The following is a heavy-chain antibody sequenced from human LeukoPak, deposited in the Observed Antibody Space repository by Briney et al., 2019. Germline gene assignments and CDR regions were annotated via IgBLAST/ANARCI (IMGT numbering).Heavy chain of an antibody. D-gene: IGHD3-10*01. Sequence: PSETLSLTCTVSGASITTYYWAWIRQVPGKGLEWIGEINYSGSTIYNPSLNNRVLMSVHTSQNQVSLNLTSVTATDTAIYYCATYPPYYYGSGAYWGQGTLVTVSP. V-gene: IGHV4-59*08. CDR2: INYSGST. CDR3: ATYPPYYYGSGAY. J-gene: IGHJ4*02. CDR1: GASITTYY.